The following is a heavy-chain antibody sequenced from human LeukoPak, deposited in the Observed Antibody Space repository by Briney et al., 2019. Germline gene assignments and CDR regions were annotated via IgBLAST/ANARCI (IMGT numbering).Heavy chain of an antibody. CDR2: ISSSSSYI. CDR1: GFTFSTYS. D-gene: IGHD3-10*01. Sequence: KAGGSLRLSCAASGFTFSTYSMNWVRQVPGKGLEWVSFISSSSSYIYYADSMKGRFTISRDNAKNSLFLQMNSLRAEDTAVYYCARDFRQFDFDTMGNDAFDIWGQGTMVTVSS. V-gene: IGHV3-21*01. J-gene: IGHJ3*02. CDR3: ARDFRQFDFDTMGNDAFDI.